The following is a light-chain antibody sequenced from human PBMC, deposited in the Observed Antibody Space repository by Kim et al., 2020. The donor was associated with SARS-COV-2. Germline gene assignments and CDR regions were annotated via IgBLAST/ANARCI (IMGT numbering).Light chain of an antibody. V-gene: IGKV1-8*01. J-gene: IGKJ2*01. CDR2: AAS. CDR1: QGISSY. CDR3: QQYYIYPPT. Sequence: SASTGDRVTITCRASQGISSYLAWYQQKPGKAPKLLIYAASTLQSGVPSRFSGSGSGTDFTLTISCLQSEDFATYYCQQYYIYPPTFGQGTKLEI.